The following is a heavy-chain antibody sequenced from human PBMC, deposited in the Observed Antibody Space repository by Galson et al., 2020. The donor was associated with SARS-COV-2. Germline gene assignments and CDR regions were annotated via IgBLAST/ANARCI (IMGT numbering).Heavy chain of an antibody. Sequence: SQTLSLTCAVYGGSFTNYYWTWIRQSPGKGMQWLGEINHRGSTNYDPSLQGRVAMSVDTSKNQFSLRLSSVTAADTAVYYCVRGAEERRIIVVVPYYYTYMDVWGGGTAVTVSS. CDR3: VRGAEERRIIVVVPYYYTYMDV. D-gene: IGHD2-2*01. CDR1: GGSFTNYY. V-gene: IGHV4-34*01. CDR2: INHRGST. J-gene: IGHJ6*03.